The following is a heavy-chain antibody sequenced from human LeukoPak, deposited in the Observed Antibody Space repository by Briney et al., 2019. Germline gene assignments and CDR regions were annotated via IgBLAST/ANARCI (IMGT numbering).Heavy chain of an antibody. CDR2: ISSGSSTI. D-gene: IGHD6-19*01. CDR1: GFTFSSYG. V-gene: IGHV3-48*01. Sequence: GSLRLSCAASGFTFSSYGLNWVRQAPGKGLEWVSYISSGSSTIYYADSVKGRFTISRDNAKNSLYLQMNSLRAEDTAVYYCAKGKDSSGWVRYYYYYYGMDVWGQGTTVTVSS. J-gene: IGHJ6*02. CDR3: AKGKDSSGWVRYYYYYYGMDV.